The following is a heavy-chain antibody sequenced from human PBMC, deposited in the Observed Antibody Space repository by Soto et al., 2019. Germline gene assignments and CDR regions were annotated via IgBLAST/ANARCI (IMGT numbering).Heavy chain of an antibody. CDR1: GVSVTSGGHY. J-gene: IGHJ4*02. CDR3: ARVDHRGYFAILTDY. V-gene: IGHV4-31*03. D-gene: IGHD3-9*01. CDR2: IYDSVNT. Sequence: SETLSRTCTVTGVSVTSGGHYWSWIRHHPGKGLEWIGHIYDSVNTYYSPSLRSRVTISADMSKNQFSLNLRSVTAADTPVYYCARVDHRGYFAILTDYWGQGTLVTVSS.